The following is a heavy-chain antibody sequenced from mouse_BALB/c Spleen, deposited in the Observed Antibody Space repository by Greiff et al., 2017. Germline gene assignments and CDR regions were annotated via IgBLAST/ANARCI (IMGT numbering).Heavy chain of an antibody. CDR1: GFTFSSYA. Sequence: EVQGVESGGGLVKPGGSLKLSCAASGFTFSSYAMSWVRQTPEKRLEWVATISSGGSYTYYPDSVKGRFTISRDNAKNTLYLQMSSLRSEDTAMYYCARHRYDDFYYAMDYWGQGTSVTVSS. V-gene: IGHV5-9-3*01. CDR2: ISSGGSYT. CDR3: ARHRYDDFYYAMDY. D-gene: IGHD2-14*01. J-gene: IGHJ4*01.